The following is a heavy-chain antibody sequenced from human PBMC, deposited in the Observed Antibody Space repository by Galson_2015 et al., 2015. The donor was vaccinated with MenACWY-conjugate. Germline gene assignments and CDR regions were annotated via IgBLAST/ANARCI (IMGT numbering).Heavy chain of an antibody. CDR1: GFTFSSYA. J-gene: IGHJ4*02. Sequence: SLRLSCAASGFTFSSYAMSWVRQAPGKGLEWVSAISGSGGSTYYADSVKGRFTISRDNSKNTLYLQMNSLRAEDTAVYYYAKDRHRTLWFGELLGWGQGTLVTVSS. V-gene: IGHV3-23*01. D-gene: IGHD3-10*01. CDR2: ISGSGGST. CDR3: AKDRHRTLWFGELLG.